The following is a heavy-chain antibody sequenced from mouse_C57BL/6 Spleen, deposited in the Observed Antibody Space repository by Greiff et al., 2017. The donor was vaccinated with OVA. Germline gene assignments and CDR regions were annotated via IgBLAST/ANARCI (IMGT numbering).Heavy chain of an antibody. J-gene: IGHJ2*01. CDR1: GYTFTDYE. V-gene: IGHV1-15*01. CDR2: IDPETGGT. D-gene: IGHD2-13*01. Sequence: QVQLQQSGAELVRPGASVTLSCTASGYTFTDYEMHWVKQTPVHGLEWIGAIDPETGGTAYNQKFKGKARLTADKSSSTAYMELRSLTSEDTAVYYWTRVGEGESGVDYGGQGTTLTVSS. CDR3: TRVGEGESGVDY.